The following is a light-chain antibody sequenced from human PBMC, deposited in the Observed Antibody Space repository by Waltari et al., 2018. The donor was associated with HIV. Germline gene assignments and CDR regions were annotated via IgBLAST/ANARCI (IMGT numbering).Light chain of an antibody. J-gene: IGLJ1*01. CDR2: EVS. CDR3: CSYAGSSTYV. CDR1: SSDVGSYNL. Sequence: QSALTQPASVSGSPGPSITISCPGTSSDVGSYNLDSWYQQHPGKAPKLMIYEVSKRPSGVSNRFSGSKSGNTASLTISGLQAEDEADYYCCSYAGSSTYVFGTGTKVTVL. V-gene: IGLV2-23*02.